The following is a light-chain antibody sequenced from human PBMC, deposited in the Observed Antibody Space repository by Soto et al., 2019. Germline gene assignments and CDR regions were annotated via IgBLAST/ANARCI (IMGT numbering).Light chain of an antibody. CDR3: QSYDSSLSGAV. J-gene: IGLJ7*01. CDR1: SSNIGAGYD. Sequence: QSVLTQPPSVSGAPGQRVTISCTGSSSNIGAGYDVHWYQQLPGTAPKLLIYDNSNRPSGVPDRFSGSKSATSASLAITGLQAEDEADYYCQSYDSSLSGAVFGGGTHLTVL. CDR2: DNS. V-gene: IGLV1-40*01.